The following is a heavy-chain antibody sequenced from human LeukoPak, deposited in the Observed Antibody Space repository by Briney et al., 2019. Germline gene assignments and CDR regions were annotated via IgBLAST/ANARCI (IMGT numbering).Heavy chain of an antibody. CDR2: IVVGSGNT. Sequence: SVKVSCKASGFTFTSSAMQWVRQARGQRLEWIGWIVVGSGNTNYAQKFQGRVTITRNTSISTAYMELSSLRSEDTAVYYCARGPYGDYANYYYYMDVWGKGTTVTVSS. D-gene: IGHD4-17*01. V-gene: IGHV1-58*02. J-gene: IGHJ6*03. CDR1: GFTFTSSA. CDR3: ARGPYGDYANYYYYMDV.